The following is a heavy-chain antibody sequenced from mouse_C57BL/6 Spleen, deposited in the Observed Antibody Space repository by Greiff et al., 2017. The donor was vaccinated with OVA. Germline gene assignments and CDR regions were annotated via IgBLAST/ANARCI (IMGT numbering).Heavy chain of an antibody. Sequence: EVKLMESGGGLVKPGGSLKLSCAASGFTFSSYAMSWVRQTPEKRLEWVATISDGGSYTYYPDNVKGRFPISRDNAKNNLYLQMSHLKSEDTAMYYCARVEVVKGGYFDYWGQGTTLTVSS. CDR3: ARVEVVKGGYFDY. V-gene: IGHV5-4*03. D-gene: IGHD1-1*02. CDR1: GFTFSSYA. J-gene: IGHJ2*01. CDR2: ISDGGSYT.